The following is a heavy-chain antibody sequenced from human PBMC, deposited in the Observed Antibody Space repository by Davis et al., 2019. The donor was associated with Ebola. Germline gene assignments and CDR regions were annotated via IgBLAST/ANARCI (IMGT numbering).Heavy chain of an antibody. CDR3: ARGCRSPGKDAFDI. CDR2: INHSGST. J-gene: IGHJ3*02. CDR1: GGSFSGYY. D-gene: IGHD3-10*01. V-gene: IGHV4-34*01. Sequence: MPSETLSLTCAVYGGSFSGYYWSWIRQPPGKGLEWIGEINHSGSTNYNPSLKSRVTISVDTSKNQFSLKLSSVTAADTAVYYCARGCRSPGKDAFDIWGQGTMVTVSS.